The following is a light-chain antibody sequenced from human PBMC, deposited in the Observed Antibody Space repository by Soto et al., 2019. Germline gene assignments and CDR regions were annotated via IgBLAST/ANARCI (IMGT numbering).Light chain of an antibody. CDR3: QQSYSTPPWT. J-gene: IGKJ1*01. CDR1: QSISTY. Sequence: DIQMTQSPSSLSASVGDRVTITCRASQSISTYLNWYQQKPGKAPELLIYVASSLQSGVPSRFSGSGSGTDFTLTISSLQPEDFATYYCQQSYSTPPWTFVQGTKVEIK. CDR2: VAS. V-gene: IGKV1-39*01.